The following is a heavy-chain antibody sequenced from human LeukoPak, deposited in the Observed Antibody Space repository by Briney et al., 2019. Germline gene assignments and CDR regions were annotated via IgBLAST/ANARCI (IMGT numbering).Heavy chain of an antibody. CDR3: APGLDFFDY. Sequence: GGYVRLSCVASGISFSTYGMHWVRQGPGKGLEWVAFIQKDGNNKHHADSLKGRFTISRDNSKKTLYLQMNSLRPDDTAIYYCAPGLDFFDYWGQGIPVTVSS. V-gene: IGHV3-30*02. CDR2: IQKDGNNK. CDR1: GISFSTYG. J-gene: IGHJ4*02.